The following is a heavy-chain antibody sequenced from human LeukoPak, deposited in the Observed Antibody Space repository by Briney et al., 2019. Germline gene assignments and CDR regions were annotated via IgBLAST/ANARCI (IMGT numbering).Heavy chain of an antibody. CDR1: GFTFSSYA. J-gene: IGHJ4*02. Sequence: GGSLRLSCAASGFTFSSYAMSWVRQAPGKGLEWVSAISGSGGSTYYADSVKGRFTISRDNSKNTLYLQMNSLRAEDTAVYYCARSSGNYWAAPFDYWGQGTLVTVSS. CDR3: ARSSGNYWAAPFDY. CDR2: ISGSGGST. D-gene: IGHD1-26*01. V-gene: IGHV3-23*01.